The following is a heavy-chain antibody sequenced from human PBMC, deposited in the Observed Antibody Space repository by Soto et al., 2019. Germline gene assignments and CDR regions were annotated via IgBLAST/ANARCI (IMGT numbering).Heavy chain of an antibody. Sequence: QVQLVQSGAEVKKRGASVKVSCKASGYTFTSYTISWVREAPGQGLEWMGWINIYNGNTNYPQKVQGRATMTADTSTSTAFMELRSLRSDDTAVYYCARDLDYYGLDVWGQGTTVIVSS. CDR1: GYTFTSYT. J-gene: IGHJ6*02. CDR3: ARDLDYYGLDV. CDR2: INIYNGNT. V-gene: IGHV1-18*01.